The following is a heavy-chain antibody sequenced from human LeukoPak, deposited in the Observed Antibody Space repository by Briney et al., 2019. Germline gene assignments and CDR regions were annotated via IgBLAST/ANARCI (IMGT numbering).Heavy chain of an antibody. CDR2: ISAYNGNT. CDR1: GYTFTSYG. Sequence: ASVKVSCKASGYTFTSYGISWVRQAPGQGLEWMGWISAYNGNTNYAQKLQGRVTMTTDTSTSTAYMELRSLRSDDTAVYYCAREVITMVRGGPTSIDYWGQGTLVTVSS. D-gene: IGHD3-10*01. J-gene: IGHJ4*02. CDR3: AREVITMVRGGPTSIDY. V-gene: IGHV1-18*01.